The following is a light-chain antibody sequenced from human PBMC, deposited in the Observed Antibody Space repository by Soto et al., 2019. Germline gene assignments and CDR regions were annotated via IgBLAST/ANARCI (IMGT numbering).Light chain of an antibody. J-gene: IGKJ1*01. CDR3: QQNLGVHT. CDR2: GAS. CDR1: QSVSSSY. Sequence: EILLTQSPGTLSLSPGERATLSCRASQSVSSSYLAWYQQKPGQAPRLLIYGASSRATGIPDRFSGSGSGTDFTLTISRLEPEDSAVYYCQQNLGVHTFGQGTKVDIK. V-gene: IGKV3-20*01.